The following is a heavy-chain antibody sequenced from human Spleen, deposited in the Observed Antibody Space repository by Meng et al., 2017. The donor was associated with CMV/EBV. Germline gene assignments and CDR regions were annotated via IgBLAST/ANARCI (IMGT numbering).Heavy chain of an antibody. J-gene: IGHJ3*02. CDR3: AKEVFRGAFSAFDI. CDR2: ITGSGGST. CDR1: GFSFSNYA. V-gene: IGHV3-23*01. D-gene: IGHD3-10*01. Sequence: GESLKISCAASGFSFSNYAMSWVRQAPGKGLKWVSTITGSGGSTSYADSVEGRFTISRDNSGKMVHLQMNSLRIEDTAVYYCAKEVFRGAFSAFDIWGQGTTVTVS.